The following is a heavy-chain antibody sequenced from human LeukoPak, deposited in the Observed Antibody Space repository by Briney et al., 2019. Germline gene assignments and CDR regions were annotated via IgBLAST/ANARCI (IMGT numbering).Heavy chain of an antibody. D-gene: IGHD5-12*01. CDR2: ISAYNGNT. CDR3: ARVRDGYNWSDY. Sequence: ASVKVSCKASGYTFTSYGISWVRQAPGQGLVWMGWISAYNGNTNYAQKLQGRVTMTTDTSTSTAYMELRSLRSDDTAVYYCARVRDGYNWSDYWGQGTLVTVSS. CDR1: GYTFTSYG. J-gene: IGHJ4*02. V-gene: IGHV1-18*01.